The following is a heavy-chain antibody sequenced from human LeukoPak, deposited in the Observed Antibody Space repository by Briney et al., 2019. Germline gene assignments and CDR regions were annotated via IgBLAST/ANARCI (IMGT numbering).Heavy chain of an antibody. CDR1: GYPFTGYY. CDR3: ARLADCSSSSCRSFDY. Sequence: ASVRVSCKASGYPFTGYYLHWVRQAPGQGLEWMGWINPNSGFTNYAQKFQGRVTMTRDTSISTAYMELSRLRSDDTAVYYCARLADCSSSSCRSFDYWGQGTLVTVSS. D-gene: IGHD2-2*01. V-gene: IGHV1-2*02. J-gene: IGHJ4*02. CDR2: INPNSGFT.